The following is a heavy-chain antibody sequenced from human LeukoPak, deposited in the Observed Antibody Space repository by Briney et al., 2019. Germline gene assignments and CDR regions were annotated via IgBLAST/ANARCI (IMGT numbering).Heavy chain of an antibody. CDR3: ARPKTSGSYTGDLDY. Sequence: GASVKVSCKASGYTFTSYGISWVRQAPGQGLEWMGWISAYNGNTNYAQKLQGRVTMTTDTSTSTAYMELRSLRSGDTAVYYCARPKTSGSYTGDLDYWGQGTLVTVSS. CDR1: GYTFTSYG. CDR2: ISAYNGNT. J-gene: IGHJ4*02. D-gene: IGHD1-26*01. V-gene: IGHV1-18*01.